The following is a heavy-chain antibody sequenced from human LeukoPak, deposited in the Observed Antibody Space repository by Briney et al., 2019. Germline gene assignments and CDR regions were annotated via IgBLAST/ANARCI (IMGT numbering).Heavy chain of an antibody. CDR3: ARDQIRGLDY. CDR2: IIPIFGTA. CDR1: GYTFTSYD. V-gene: IGHV1-69*05. J-gene: IGHJ4*02. Sequence: ASVKVSCKASGYTFTSYDINWVRQAPGQGLEWMGGIIPIFGTANYAQKFQGRVTITTDESTSTAYMELSSLRSEDTAVYYCARDQIRGLDYWGQGTLVTVSS. D-gene: IGHD3-10*01.